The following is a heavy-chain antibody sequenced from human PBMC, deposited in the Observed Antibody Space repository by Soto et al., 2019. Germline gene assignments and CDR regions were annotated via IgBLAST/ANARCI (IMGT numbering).Heavy chain of an antibody. CDR1: GFTFSNYA. CDR3: AKGGAFDI. CDR2: ISGSGDKT. Sequence: XGSLRLSCAASGFTFSNYAMSWVRQAPGKGLEWVSAISGSGDKTYYADSVKGRFTISRDNSKNTLYLQMNSLRAEDTAVYYCAKGGAFDICGQRTMVTVSS. D-gene: IGHD1-26*01. J-gene: IGHJ3*02. V-gene: IGHV3-23*01.